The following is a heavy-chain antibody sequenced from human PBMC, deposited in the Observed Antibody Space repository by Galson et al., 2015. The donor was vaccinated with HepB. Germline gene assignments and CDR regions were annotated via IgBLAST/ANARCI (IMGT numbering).Heavy chain of an antibody. D-gene: IGHD3-22*01. CDR3: ARVSYYDSSGYDWYFDL. CDR1: GFTFSSYW. V-gene: IGHV3-74*01. Sequence: SLRLSCAASGFTFSSYWMHWVRQAPGKGLVWVSRINSDGSSTSYADSVKGRFTISRDNAKNTLYLQMNSLRAEDTAVYYCARVSYYDSSGYDWYFDLWGRGTLVTVSS. J-gene: IGHJ2*01. CDR2: INSDGSST.